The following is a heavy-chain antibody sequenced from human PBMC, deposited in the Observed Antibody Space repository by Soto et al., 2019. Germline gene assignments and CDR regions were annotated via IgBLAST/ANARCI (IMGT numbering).Heavy chain of an antibody. D-gene: IGHD2-2*01. CDR3: ARRATQGYCSSTSCYFDY. CDR2: ISAYNGNT. Sequence: QVQLVQSGAEVKEPGASVKVSCKASGYTFTSYGISWVRQAPGQGLEWLGRISAYNGNTNYAQKLQGRVTMTTDTLTSTAYMELRSLRSDDMAVYYCARRATQGYCSSTSCYFDYWGQGTLVTVSS. V-gene: IGHV1-18*03. J-gene: IGHJ4*02. CDR1: GYTFTSYG.